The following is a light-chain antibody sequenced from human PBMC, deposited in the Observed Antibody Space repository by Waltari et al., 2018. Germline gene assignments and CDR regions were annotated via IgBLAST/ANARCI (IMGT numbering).Light chain of an antibody. V-gene: IGLV2-14*01. CDR3: NSYTFSNTWV. J-gene: IGLJ3*02. CDR1: ISDIGDYNY. CDR2: DVN. Sequence: QSALTQPASVSGSPGQSITISCTGTISDIGDYNYVSWYQQYPGKAPTLIILDVNKRSAGVSISFSGSKSGNTASLTISGLQAEDEADYYCNSYTFSNTWVFGGGTKLTVL.